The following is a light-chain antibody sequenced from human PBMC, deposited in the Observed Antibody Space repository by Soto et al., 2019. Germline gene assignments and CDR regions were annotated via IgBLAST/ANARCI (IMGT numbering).Light chain of an antibody. Sequence: QSALTQPASVSGSPGQSITISCTGTSSDVGGYNYVSWYQQHPGKAPKLMIYDVSNRPSGVSNRFSGYKSGNTASLTIAGVQAEDEADYYCSSYTSSSSGWVFGGGTQLTVL. CDR3: SSYTSSSSGWV. CDR1: SSDVGGYNY. J-gene: IGLJ3*02. CDR2: DVS. V-gene: IGLV2-14*01.